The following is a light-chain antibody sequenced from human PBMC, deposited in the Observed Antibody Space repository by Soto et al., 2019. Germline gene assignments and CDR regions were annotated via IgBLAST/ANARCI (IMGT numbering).Light chain of an antibody. CDR3: SSYTSASTLYV. V-gene: IGLV2-14*01. J-gene: IGLJ1*01. Sequence: QSALTQPASVSGSPGQSITISCAGTNSDVGGYKYVSWYQQNPGKAPKLIIYEVSSRPSGVSNRFSGSKSGNTASQTISGLQAEDEADYYCSSYTSASTLYVFGSGTKVTVL. CDR1: NSDVGGYKY. CDR2: EVS.